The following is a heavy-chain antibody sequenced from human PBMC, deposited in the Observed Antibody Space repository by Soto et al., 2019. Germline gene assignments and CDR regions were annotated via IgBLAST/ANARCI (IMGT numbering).Heavy chain of an antibody. J-gene: IGHJ5*02. CDR3: ARGHRAPTQTIFGVVRSNNWFDP. CDR2: INHSGST. V-gene: IGHV4-34*01. D-gene: IGHD3-3*01. Sequence: PSETLSLTCAVYGGSFSGYYWSWIRQPPGKGLEWIGEINHSGSTNYNPSLKSRVTISVDTSKNQFSLKLSSVTAADTAVYYCARGHRAPTQTIFGVVRSNNWFDPWGQGTLVTVSS. CDR1: GGSFSGYY.